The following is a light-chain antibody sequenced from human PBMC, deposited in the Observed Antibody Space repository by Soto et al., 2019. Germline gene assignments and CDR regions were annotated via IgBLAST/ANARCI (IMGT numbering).Light chain of an antibody. J-gene: IGLJ1*01. Sequence: QSVLTQPASVYGSPGQSITISCTGTSSDIGGYNSVSWYQQHPGRAPRLIIYEVTNRPSGVSNRFSASKSGNTASLTISGLQAEDEADYYCTSYTPIVTLGSVFGTGTKVTVL. V-gene: IGLV2-14*01. CDR2: EVT. CDR3: TSYTPIVTLGSV. CDR1: SSDIGGYNS.